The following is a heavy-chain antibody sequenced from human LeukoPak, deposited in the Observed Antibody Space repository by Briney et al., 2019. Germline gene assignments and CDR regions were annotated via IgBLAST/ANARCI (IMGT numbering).Heavy chain of an antibody. Sequence: SETLSLTCTVSGGSISSYYWSWIRQPPGKGLEWIGYIYYSGSTNYNPSLKSRVTISVDTSKNQFSLKLSSVTAADTAVYYCARSLYSSGWYFDYWGQGTWSPSPQ. D-gene: IGHD6-19*01. CDR1: GGSISSYY. J-gene: IGHJ4*02. CDR3: ARSLYSSGWYFDY. V-gene: IGHV4-59*08. CDR2: IYYSGST.